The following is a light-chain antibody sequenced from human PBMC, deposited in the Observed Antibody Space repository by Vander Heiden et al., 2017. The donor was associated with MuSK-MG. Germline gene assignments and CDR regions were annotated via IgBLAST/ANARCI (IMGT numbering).Light chain of an antibody. J-gene: IGKJ1*01. V-gene: IGKV1-9*01. CDR3: QQRNSYPRT. CDR2: AAS. CDR1: QGISSY. Sequence: DLQFTQSPSFLSASVGARVTITCRASQGISSYLAWYQQKPGKAPKLLIYAASTLQSGVPSRFSGSGDGTEFTLTISSRQPEDFATYYCQQRNSYPRTFGQGTKVEIK.